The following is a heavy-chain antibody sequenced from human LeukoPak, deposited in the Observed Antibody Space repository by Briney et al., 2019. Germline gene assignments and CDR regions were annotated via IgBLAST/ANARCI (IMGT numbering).Heavy chain of an antibody. Sequence: SETLSLTCTVSGASIISYYWSWIRQPPGKGLEWIGYIYYSGSTNYNPSLKSRVTISVDTSKNQFSLKLSSVTAADTAVYYCARAKWDYGGNLFDYWGQGTLVTVSS. V-gene: IGHV4-59*01. CDR2: IYYSGST. J-gene: IGHJ4*02. CDR1: GASIISYY. CDR3: ARAKWDYGGNLFDY. D-gene: IGHD4-23*01.